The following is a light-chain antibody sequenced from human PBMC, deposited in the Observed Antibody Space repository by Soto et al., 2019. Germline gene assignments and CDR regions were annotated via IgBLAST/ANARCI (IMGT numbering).Light chain of an antibody. CDR3: QQSGSSPIT. J-gene: IGKJ5*01. Sequence: EILTTHSPATLTGSPQQEATRPSRAPHSIRGHVAWYQQQLGQAPRLLIYDGYTRAAGIPARFSGSGSGTDFTLTISRLEPEDFAVYCCQQSGSSPITFGQGTRLEIK. CDR1: HSIRGH. CDR2: DGY. V-gene: IGKV3D-15*01.